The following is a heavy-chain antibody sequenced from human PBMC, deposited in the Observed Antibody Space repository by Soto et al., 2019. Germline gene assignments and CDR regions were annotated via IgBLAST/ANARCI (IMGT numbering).Heavy chain of an antibody. CDR1: GFTFDAYT. CDR2: ISTGSSYI. V-gene: IGHV3-21*01. CDR3: ARESLRRAFDI. J-gene: IGHJ3*02. Sequence: EVELVESGGGLVKPGGSLRLSCAASGFTFDAYTMNWVRQAPGKGPEWVSSISTGSSYIYYADSLTGRFTISRNNAKNSLYLQMNSLRAEDTAVYSCARESLRRAFDIWGQGTVVTVSS. D-gene: IGHD3-16*01.